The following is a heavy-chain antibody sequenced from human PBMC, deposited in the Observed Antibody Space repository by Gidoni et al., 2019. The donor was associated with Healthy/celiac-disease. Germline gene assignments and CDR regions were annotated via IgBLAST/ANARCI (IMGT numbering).Heavy chain of an antibody. D-gene: IGHD3-10*01. V-gene: IGHV4-34*01. Sequence: QVQLQQWGAGLLKPSETLSLTCAVYGGSFSGYYWSWIRQPPGKGLEWIGEINHSGSTHYNPSLNSRVTISVDTSKNQFSLKLSSVTAADTAVYYCARGLEAMVRGPQGYWGQGTLVTVSS. J-gene: IGHJ4*02. CDR2: INHSGST. CDR1: GGSFSGYY. CDR3: ARGLEAMVRGPQGY.